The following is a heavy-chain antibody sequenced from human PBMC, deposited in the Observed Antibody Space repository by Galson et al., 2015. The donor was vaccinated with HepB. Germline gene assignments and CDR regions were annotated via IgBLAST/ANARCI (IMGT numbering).Heavy chain of an antibody. J-gene: IGHJ4*02. D-gene: IGHD3-10*01. V-gene: IGHV2-70*04. CDR1: GFSLSTSGMR. CDR3: ARIHLGGSGLTDY. CDR2: LDWDDDK. Sequence: PALVKPTQTLTLTCTFSGFSLSTSGMRVSWIRQPPGKALEWLARLDWDDDKFYSTSLKTRLTISKDTSTNQVVLTMTNMDPVDTATYYCARIHLGGSGLTDYWGQGTLVTVSS.